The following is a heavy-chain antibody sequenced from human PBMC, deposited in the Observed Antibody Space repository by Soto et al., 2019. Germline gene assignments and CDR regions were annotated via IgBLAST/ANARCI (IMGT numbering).Heavy chain of an antibody. CDR2: ISASKGNT. CDR1: GYTFSNYC. D-gene: IGHD6-6*01. CDR3: ASRAGQLPYYFDY. V-gene: IGHV1-18*03. J-gene: IGHJ4*02. Sequence: ASVKVSCKASGYTFSNYCFTWLRQAPGQGLEWMGWISASKGNTNYAQKFQGRVTLTRDTSTSTAYMELRSLKSDDMAVYYCASRAGQLPYYFDYWGQGTQVTVSS.